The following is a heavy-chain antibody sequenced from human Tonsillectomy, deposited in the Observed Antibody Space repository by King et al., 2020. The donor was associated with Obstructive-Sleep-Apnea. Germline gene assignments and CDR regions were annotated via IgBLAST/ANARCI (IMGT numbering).Heavy chain of an antibody. CDR2: IYYSGST. D-gene: IGHD2-15*01. CDR3: ARGSGGGYDY. Sequence: VQLQESGPGLVKPSETLSLTCTVSGGSISSYYWSWIRQPPGKGLEWIGYIYYSGSTNYNPSPKSRVTISVDTSKNQFSLKLISVTAADTAVYYCARGSGGGYDYWGQGTLVTVSS. J-gene: IGHJ4*02. V-gene: IGHV4-59*01. CDR1: GGSISSYY.